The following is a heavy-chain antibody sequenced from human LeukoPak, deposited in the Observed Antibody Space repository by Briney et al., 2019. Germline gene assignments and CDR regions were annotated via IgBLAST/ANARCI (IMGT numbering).Heavy chain of an antibody. CDR3: ARADVYYDFWSGRLDP. Sequence: ASVKVSCKASRYTFTSYDINWVRQATGQGLEWMGWMNPNSGNTGYAQKFQGRVTMTRNTSISTAYMELSSLRSEDTAVYYCARADVYYDFWSGRLDPWGQGTLVTVSS. CDR1: RYTFTSYD. CDR2: MNPNSGNT. J-gene: IGHJ5*02. D-gene: IGHD3-3*01. V-gene: IGHV1-8*01.